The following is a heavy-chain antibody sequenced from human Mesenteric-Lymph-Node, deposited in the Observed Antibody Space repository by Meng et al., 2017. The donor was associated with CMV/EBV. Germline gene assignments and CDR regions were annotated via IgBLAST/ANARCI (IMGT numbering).Heavy chain of an antibody. CDR1: GGSLSSGHW. V-gene: IGHV4-4*02. J-gene: IGHJ4*02. CDR2: LSHSGST. D-gene: IGHD2-2*01. Sequence: CGFSGGSLSSGHWWSWVRQPPGKGLEWIGELSHSGSTTYNPSLKSRVTISVDKSKNHFSLKLSSVTAADTAVYYCARESSSTTYFDYWGQGTLVTVSS. CDR3: ARESSSTTYFDY.